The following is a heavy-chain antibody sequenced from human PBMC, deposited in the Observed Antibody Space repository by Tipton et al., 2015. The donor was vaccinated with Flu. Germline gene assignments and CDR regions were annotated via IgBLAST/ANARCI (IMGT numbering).Heavy chain of an antibody. J-gene: IGHJ4*02. D-gene: IGHD5-12*01. CDR3: ARGSGYANVYLDY. Sequence: GLVKPSETLSLTCAVSGFSISSADYWGWIRQPPGKGLEWIGRVFHIGFTDYNPSLKSRVTISVDTSKNQFSLKVRSLTAADTAVYYCARGSGYANVYLDYWGRGNLVTVSS. V-gene: IGHV4-38-2*01. CDR1: GFSISSADY. CDR2: VFHIGFT.